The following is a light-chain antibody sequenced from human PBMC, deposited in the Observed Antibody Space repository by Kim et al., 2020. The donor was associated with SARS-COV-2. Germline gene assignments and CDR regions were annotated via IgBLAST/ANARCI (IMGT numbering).Light chain of an antibody. CDR1: QGSSNY. CDR3: QQCSGAPLT. Sequence: GGVVPISSRGSQGSSNYLAWYQQKPGKVPKLLIYAASGLRSGVPARFSGSGSGTDFTLTISSLQPEDFAVYYCQQCSGAPLTFGHGTKVDIK. CDR2: AAS. J-gene: IGKJ1*01. V-gene: IGKV1-27*01.